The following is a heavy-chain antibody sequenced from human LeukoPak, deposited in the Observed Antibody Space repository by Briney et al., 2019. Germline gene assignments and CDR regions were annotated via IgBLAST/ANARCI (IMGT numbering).Heavy chain of an antibody. CDR1: GYNFIDYN. CDR3: ALRRQSGAFFDF. Sequence: ASVKVSCKASGYNFIDYNIHWVRRVPGQGLEWMAWINPNIGVTNYAPKFQGRVSLTRDTSIRTAYMELSSLRSDDTAVYYCALRRQSGAFFDFWAQGTLITVPS. D-gene: IGHD4-17*01. CDR2: INPNIGVT. J-gene: IGHJ4*02. V-gene: IGHV1-2*02.